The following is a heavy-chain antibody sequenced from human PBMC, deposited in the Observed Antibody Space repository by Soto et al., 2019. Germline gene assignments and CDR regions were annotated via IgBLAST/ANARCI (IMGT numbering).Heavy chain of an antibody. CDR3: VKDRGSSSWYDAFDI. CDR1: GFTFSSYA. V-gene: IGHV3-64D*06. D-gene: IGHD6-13*01. Sequence: PGGSLRLSCSASGFTFSSYAMHWVRQAPGKGLEYVSPISSNGVITYIADSVKGRFTISRDNSKNTLYLQMSSLRPEDTAVYYCVKDRGSSSWYDAFDIWGQGTLLTVSS. J-gene: IGHJ3*02. CDR2: ISSNGVIT.